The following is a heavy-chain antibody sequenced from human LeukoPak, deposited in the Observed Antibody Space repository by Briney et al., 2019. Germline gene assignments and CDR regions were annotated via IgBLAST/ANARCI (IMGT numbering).Heavy chain of an antibody. CDR1: GGSISSSSYY. J-gene: IGHJ4*02. CDR2: IYHSGST. V-gene: IGHV4-39*07. Sequence: SETLSLTCTVSGGSISSSSYYWGWIRQPPGKGLEWIGSIYHSGSTYYNPSLKSRVTISVDTSKSQFSLKLSSVTAADTAVYYCARDSDYDYVWGSYRYPFDYWGQGTLVTVSS. CDR3: ARDSDYDYVWGSYRYPFDY. D-gene: IGHD3-16*02.